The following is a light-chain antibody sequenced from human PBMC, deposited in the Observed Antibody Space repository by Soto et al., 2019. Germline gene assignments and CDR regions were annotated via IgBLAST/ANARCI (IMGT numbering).Light chain of an antibody. V-gene: IGKV3-20*01. Sequence: EIVLTQSPGTLSLSPGERATLSCRASQSFTSRSLAWYQQKPGLAPRLLISGASNRAAGIPDRFSGSGSGTDFTLTISRLEPEDFAVYYCRQYDSSPRTFGQGTKVDIK. CDR2: GAS. CDR3: RQYDSSPRT. J-gene: IGKJ1*01. CDR1: QSFTSRS.